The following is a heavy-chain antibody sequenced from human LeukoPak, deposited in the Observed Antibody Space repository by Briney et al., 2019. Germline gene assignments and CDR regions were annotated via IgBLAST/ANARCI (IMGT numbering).Heavy chain of an antibody. V-gene: IGHV4-34*01. CDR3: ARRPSPPDAFDI. CDR1: GGSFSGYY. Sequence: SETLSLTCAVYGGSFSGYYWSWIRQPPGKGLEWIGEINHSGSTNYNPSLKSRVTISVDTSKNQFSLNLYSVTAADTAVYYCARRPSPPDAFDIWGQGTVVIVSS. J-gene: IGHJ3*02. CDR2: INHSGST.